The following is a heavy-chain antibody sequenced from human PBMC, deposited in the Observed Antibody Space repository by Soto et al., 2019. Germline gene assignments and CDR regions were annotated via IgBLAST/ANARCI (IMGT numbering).Heavy chain of an antibody. D-gene: IGHD5-18*01. CDR2: IYHSGST. Sequence: SETLSLTCAVSGGSISSGGYSWSWIRQPPGKGLGWIGYIYHSGSTYYNPSLKSRVTISVDTSKNQFSLKLSSVTAADTAVYYCARSGYSYGPNPLLYWGQGTLVTVSS. CDR1: GGSISSGGYS. V-gene: IGHV4-30-2*05. J-gene: IGHJ4*02. CDR3: ARSGYSYGPNPLLY.